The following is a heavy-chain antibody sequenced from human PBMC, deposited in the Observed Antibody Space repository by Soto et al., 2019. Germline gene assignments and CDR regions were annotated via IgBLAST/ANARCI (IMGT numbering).Heavy chain of an antibody. J-gene: IGHJ6*02. D-gene: IGHD6-6*01. V-gene: IGHV5-10-1*01. CDR3: ARRDSSSPYGMDV. CDR2: IDPSDSYT. Sequence: PGESLKISCNGSGYSFTIYCISLVLQMPGKGLEWMGRIDPSDSYTNYSPSFQGHVTISADKSISTAYLQWSSLKASDTAMYYCARRDSSSPYGMDVWGQGTTVTVSS. CDR1: GYSFTIYC.